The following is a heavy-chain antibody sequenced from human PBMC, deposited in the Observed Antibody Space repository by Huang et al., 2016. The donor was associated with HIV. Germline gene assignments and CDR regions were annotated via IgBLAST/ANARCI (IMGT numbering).Heavy chain of an antibody. J-gene: IGHJ4*02. CDR1: GFTFSGSA. V-gene: IGHV3-73*01. D-gene: IGHD3-22*01. Sequence: EVQLVESGGGLVQPGGSLKLSCAASGFTFSGSAMHWVRQASGKGLEWVGLIRSKANSYATAYAASVKGRFTISRDDSKNTAYLQMNSLKTEDTAVYYCTRLTMIGDGDYWGQGTLVTVSS. CDR2: IRSKANSYAT. CDR3: TRLTMIGDGDY.